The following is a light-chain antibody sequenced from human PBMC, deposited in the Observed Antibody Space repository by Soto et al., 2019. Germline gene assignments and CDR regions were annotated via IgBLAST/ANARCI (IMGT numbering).Light chain of an antibody. CDR1: QTILNSSNNKNY. V-gene: IGKV4-1*01. Sequence: DIVMTQSPDSLALSLGERATITCKSSQTILNSSNNKNYLTWYQQKPGQPPKLLIYAASTLQSGVPSRFSGSGSGTDFTLTISSLQPEDFATYYCQQLNSYPRTFGQGTKV. J-gene: IGKJ1*01. CDR2: AAS. CDR3: QQLNSYPRT.